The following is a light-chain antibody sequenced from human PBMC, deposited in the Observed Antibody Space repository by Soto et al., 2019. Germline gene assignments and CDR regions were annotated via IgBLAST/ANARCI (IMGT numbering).Light chain of an antibody. J-gene: IGKJ4*01. Sequence: DIQMTQSPSTLSASVGDRFTVSCRASQSINNWLAWYQQKPGKAPKLLIYHASILESGVPSRFSGSGSETEFTLTISSLQPEDFATYYCQQYNSYLVTFGGGTKVDIK. CDR2: HAS. V-gene: IGKV1-5*01. CDR1: QSINNW. CDR3: QQYNSYLVT.